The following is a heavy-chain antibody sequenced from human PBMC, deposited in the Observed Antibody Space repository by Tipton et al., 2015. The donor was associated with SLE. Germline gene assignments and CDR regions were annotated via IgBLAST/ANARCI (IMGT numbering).Heavy chain of an antibody. CDR2: IHHSGST. CDR3: ARETLTGTITF. J-gene: IGHJ1*01. V-gene: IGHV4-4*02. CDR1: GGSIRSSNW. D-gene: IGHD1-7*01. Sequence: TLSLTCAVSGGSIRSSNWWSWVRQPPGKGLEWIGEIHHSGSTNSNPSLKSRVTISVDTSKNQFSLSLSSVTAADTAMYYCARETLTGTITFWGQGTLVTVSS.